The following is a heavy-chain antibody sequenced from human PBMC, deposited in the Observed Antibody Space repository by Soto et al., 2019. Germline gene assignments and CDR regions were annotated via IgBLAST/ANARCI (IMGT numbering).Heavy chain of an antibody. J-gene: IGHJ6*02. CDR2: ISSSSSTI. Sequence: PGGSLRLSCAASGFTFSSYSMNWVRQAPGKGLEWVSYISSSSSTIYYADSVKGRFTISRDNAKNSLYLQMNSLRDEDTAVYYCAREIMITIVGVIAPAYGMDVRGHGTTVTVSS. V-gene: IGHV3-48*02. D-gene: IGHD3-16*02. CDR1: GFTFSSYS. CDR3: AREIMITIVGVIAPAYGMDV.